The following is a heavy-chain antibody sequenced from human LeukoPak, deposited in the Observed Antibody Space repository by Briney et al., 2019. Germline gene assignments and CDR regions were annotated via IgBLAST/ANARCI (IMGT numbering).Heavy chain of an antibody. D-gene: IGHD6-19*01. J-gene: IGHJ3*02. Sequence: GGSLRLSCAASGFTFSDYYMSWIRQAPGKGLEWVSYISSSGSTIYYADSVKGRFTISRDNAKNSLYLQMNSLRAEDTAVYYRARYSSGWYLSAFDIWGQGTMVTVSS. CDR2: ISSSGSTI. CDR3: ARYSSGWYLSAFDI. CDR1: GFTFSDYY. V-gene: IGHV3-11*01.